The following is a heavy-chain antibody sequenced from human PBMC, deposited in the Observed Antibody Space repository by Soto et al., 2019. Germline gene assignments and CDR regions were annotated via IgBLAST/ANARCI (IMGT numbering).Heavy chain of an antibody. CDR3: AGYSTGCYTSPWGFDY. D-gene: IGHD2-2*01. CDR2: INAGNGNT. Sequence: QVQLVQSGAEVKKPGASVKVSCKASGYTFTSYAMHWVRQAPGQRLEWLGWINAGNGNTKYSQKFQGRVTITRDTSASTAYMELSSLRSEDTAVYYCAGYSTGCYTSPWGFDYWVQGTLVTVS. CDR1: GYTFTSYA. J-gene: IGHJ4*02. V-gene: IGHV1-3*01.